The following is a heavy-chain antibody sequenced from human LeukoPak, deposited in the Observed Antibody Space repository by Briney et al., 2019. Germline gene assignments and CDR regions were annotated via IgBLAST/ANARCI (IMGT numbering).Heavy chain of an antibody. CDR3: ARVPPGLRDY. CDR2: IVGSGDRT. J-gene: IGHJ4*02. CDR1: GFTFSRYA. V-gene: IGHV3-23*01. Sequence: GGSLRLSCAASGFTFSRYAMTWVRQAPGKGLEWASAIVGSGDRTYYADSMKGRFTISRDNSKQVVYLQMNNLRVEDTAVYYCARVPPGLRDYWGQGTLVTVSS. D-gene: IGHD3-10*01.